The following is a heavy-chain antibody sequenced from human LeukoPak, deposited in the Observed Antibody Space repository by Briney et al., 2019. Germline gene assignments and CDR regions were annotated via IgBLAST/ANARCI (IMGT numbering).Heavy chain of an antibody. CDR3: ARRYSSVYDAFDI. CDR1: GYTFTGYY. CDR2: INPNSGGT. D-gene: IGHD6-25*01. V-gene: IGHV1-2*02. Sequence: GASVKVSCKASGYTFTGYYMHWVRQAPGQGLEWMGWINPNSGGTNYAQKFQGRVTMTRDTSISTAYMELSRLRSDDTAAYYCARRYSSVYDAFDIWGQGTMVTVSS. J-gene: IGHJ3*02.